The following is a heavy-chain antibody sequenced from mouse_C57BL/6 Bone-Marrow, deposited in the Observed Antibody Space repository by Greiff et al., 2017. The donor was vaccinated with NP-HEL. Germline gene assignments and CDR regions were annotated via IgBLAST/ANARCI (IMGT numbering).Heavy chain of an antibody. CDR2: IVPGSGST. CDR3: AGLQY. D-gene: IGHD6-1*01. Sequence: VQLQQSGAELMKPGASVKLSCKATGYTFTGYWIEWVKQRPGHGLEWIGEIVPGSGSTNSNEKFKGKATFTADTSSNTAYMQLSSLTTEDSALYDYAGLQYWGQGTLVTVSA. CDR1: GYTFTGYW. J-gene: IGHJ3*01. V-gene: IGHV1-9*01.